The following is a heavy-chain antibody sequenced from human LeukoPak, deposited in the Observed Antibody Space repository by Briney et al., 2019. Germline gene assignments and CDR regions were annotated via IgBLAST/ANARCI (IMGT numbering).Heavy chain of an antibody. D-gene: IGHD1-14*01. CDR1: GFTFSNYA. CDR3: AKPAKTDYADY. CDR2: ISGSGGNT. Sequence: GGSLRLSCAASGFTFSNYAMNWVRQAPGKGLEWVSAISGSGGNTYYADSVKGRFTISRDNSKNTLYLQMTSLRAEDTALYYCAKPAKTDYADYWGQGTLVTVSS. V-gene: IGHV3-23*01. J-gene: IGHJ4*02.